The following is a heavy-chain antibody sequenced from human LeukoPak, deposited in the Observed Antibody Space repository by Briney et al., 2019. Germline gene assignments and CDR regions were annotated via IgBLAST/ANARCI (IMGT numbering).Heavy chain of an antibody. CDR3: ARMPVYYYDSSGYYSFGY. J-gene: IGHJ4*02. Sequence: SETLSLTWTVSGGSISSGSYYWSWIRQPAGKGLEWIGRIYTSGSTNYNPSLKSRVTISVDTSKNQFSLKLSSVTAADTAVYYCARMPVYYYDSSGYYSFGYWGQGTLVTVSS. D-gene: IGHD3-22*01. V-gene: IGHV4-61*02. CDR1: GGSISSGSYY. CDR2: IYTSGST.